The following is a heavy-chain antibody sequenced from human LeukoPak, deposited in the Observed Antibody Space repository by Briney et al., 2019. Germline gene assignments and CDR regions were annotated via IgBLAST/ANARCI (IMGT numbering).Heavy chain of an antibody. Sequence: PSETLSLTCTVSGGSISSSSYYWGWIRQPPGKGLEWIGSIYYSGSTYYNPSLKSRVTISVDTSKNQFSLKLSSVTAADTAVYYCARRPTYYYGSGSYRSWFDPWGQGTLVTVSS. CDR2: IYYSGST. CDR1: GGSISSSSYY. CDR3: ARRPTYYYGSGSYRSWFDP. D-gene: IGHD3-10*01. J-gene: IGHJ5*02. V-gene: IGHV4-39*01.